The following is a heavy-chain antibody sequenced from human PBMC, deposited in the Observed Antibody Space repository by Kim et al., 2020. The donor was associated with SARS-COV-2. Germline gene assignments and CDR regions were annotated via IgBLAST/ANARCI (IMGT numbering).Heavy chain of an antibody. V-gene: IGHV4-4*02. CDR2: IYHSGST. Sequence: SETLSLTCAVSGGSISSSNWWSWVRQPPGKGLEWIGEIYHSGSTNYNPSLKSRVTISVDKSKNQFSLRLSSVTAADTAVYYCARDLEYSYGFDYWGQGTLVTVSS. CDR3: ARDLEYSYGFDY. J-gene: IGHJ4*02. CDR1: GGSISSSNW. D-gene: IGHD5-18*01.